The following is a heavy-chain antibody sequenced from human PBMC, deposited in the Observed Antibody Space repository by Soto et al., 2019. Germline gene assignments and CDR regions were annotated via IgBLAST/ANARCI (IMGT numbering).Heavy chain of an antibody. J-gene: IGHJ3*01. Sequence: QITLKESGPTLVKPTQTLTLTCTFSGFSLSADGVGVGWIRQPPGQALEWLALIYWDDDKRYRPSLKSRLTITKDTSKNQVVLTMTNMDPVDTATYYCAHAYGGTSWPNDAFDVWGQGTVVTVSS. CDR3: AHAYGGTSWPNDAFDV. CDR2: IYWDDDK. CDR1: GFSLSADGVG. D-gene: IGHD2-2*01. V-gene: IGHV2-5*02.